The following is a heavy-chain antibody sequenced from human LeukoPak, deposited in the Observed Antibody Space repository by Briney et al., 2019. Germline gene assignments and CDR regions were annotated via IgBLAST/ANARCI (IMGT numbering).Heavy chain of an antibody. CDR2: ITSSGSTK. D-gene: IGHD5-12*01. J-gene: IGHJ6*04. CDR1: GFTFRSYE. Sequence: GGSLRLSCAVSGFTFRSYEMNWVRQAPGKGLEWISYITSSGSTKYYADSVKGRFTISRDNAKNSLYLQMNSLRDEDTAVYYCASVRGIVATIETYVDYGMDVWGKGTTVTVSS. CDR3: ASVRGIVATIETYVDYGMDV. V-gene: IGHV3-48*03.